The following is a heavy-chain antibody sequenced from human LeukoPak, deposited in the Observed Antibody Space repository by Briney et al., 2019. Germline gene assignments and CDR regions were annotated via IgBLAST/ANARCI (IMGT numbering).Heavy chain of an antibody. J-gene: IGHJ4*02. CDR1: GFTFGSYG. D-gene: IGHD3-10*01. CDR2: ISGSGGSA. Sequence: GGSLRLSCAASGFTFGSYGMSWVRQAPGKGLEWVSAISGSGGSAYYADSVKGRFTISRDNSKNTLYLQMNSLRAEDTAVYYCAKDIRKYYYGSGTLDYWGQGTLVTVSS. V-gene: IGHV3-23*01. CDR3: AKDIRKYYYGSGTLDY.